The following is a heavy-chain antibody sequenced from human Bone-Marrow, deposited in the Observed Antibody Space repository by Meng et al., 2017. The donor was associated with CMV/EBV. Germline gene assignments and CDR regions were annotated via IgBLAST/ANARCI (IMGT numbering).Heavy chain of an antibody. CDR2: IYYSGST. D-gene: IGHD2-2*01. CDR1: GGSVSSGSYY. J-gene: IGHJ6*02. CDR3: ARVKYCSSTSCPRGYYYYGMDV. Sequence: GSLRLSCTVSGGSVSSGSYYWSWIRQPPGKGLEWIGYIYYSGSTNYNPSLKSRVTISVDTSKNQFSLKLSSVTAADTAVYYCARVKYCSSTSCPRGYYYYGMDVWGQGTTVTVSS. V-gene: IGHV4-61*01.